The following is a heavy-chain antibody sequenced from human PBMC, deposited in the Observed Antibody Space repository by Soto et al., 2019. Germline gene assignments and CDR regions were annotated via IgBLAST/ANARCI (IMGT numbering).Heavy chain of an antibody. J-gene: IGHJ3*02. D-gene: IGHD6-13*01. CDR1: GYTFTSYG. Sequence: QVQLVQSGAEVKKPGASVKVSCKASGYTFTSYGISWVRQAPGQGLEWMGWISAYNGNTNYAQKLQGRVTMTTDASTSTAYMEVRSLRSVDTGVYYCARDPPVTAAGPDAFDIWGQGTMVTVSS. CDR2: ISAYNGNT. V-gene: IGHV1-18*01. CDR3: ARDPPVTAAGPDAFDI.